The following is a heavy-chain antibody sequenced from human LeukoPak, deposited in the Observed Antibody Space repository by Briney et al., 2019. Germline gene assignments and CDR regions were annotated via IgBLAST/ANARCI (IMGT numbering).Heavy chain of an antibody. CDR2: ISSSSSTI. J-gene: IGHJ3*02. D-gene: IGHD3-22*01. CDR1: GFTFSSYT. Sequence: GGSLRLSCAASGFTFSSYTMNWVRQAPGKGLEWVSYISSSSSTIYYADSVKGRFTISRDSARNSLYLQMDSLRAEDTAVYYCAKFITYHGAFDIWAQGTMVTVSS. V-gene: IGHV3-48*04. CDR3: AKFITYHGAFDI.